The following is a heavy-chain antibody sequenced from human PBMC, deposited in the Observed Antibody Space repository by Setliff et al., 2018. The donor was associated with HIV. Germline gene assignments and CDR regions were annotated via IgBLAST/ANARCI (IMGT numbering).Heavy chain of an antibody. CDR3: AREPRRFDF. J-gene: IGHJ4*02. Sequence: ASVKVSCKASGYNFIDYNFIWVRQAPGQGLEWMGWINTNTGNPMYAQGFTGRYVFSLDTSVSTAYLQISSLKAEDTAVYYCAREPRRFDFWGQGTLVTVSS. CDR2: INTNTGNP. CDR1: GYNFIDYN. V-gene: IGHV7-4-1*02.